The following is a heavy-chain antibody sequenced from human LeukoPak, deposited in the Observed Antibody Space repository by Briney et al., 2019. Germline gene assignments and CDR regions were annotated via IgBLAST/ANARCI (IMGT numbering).Heavy chain of an antibody. Sequence: PSETLSLTCTVSGGSISSHYWSWIRQPPGKGLEWIGYIYYSGSTNYNPSLKSRVTMSVDTSKNQFSLKLSSVTAADTAVYYCARGNYNWKVLGVFDIWGQGTMVTVSS. CDR3: ARGNYNWKVLGVFDI. CDR2: IYYSGST. D-gene: IGHD1-20*01. CDR1: GGSISSHY. J-gene: IGHJ3*02. V-gene: IGHV4-59*11.